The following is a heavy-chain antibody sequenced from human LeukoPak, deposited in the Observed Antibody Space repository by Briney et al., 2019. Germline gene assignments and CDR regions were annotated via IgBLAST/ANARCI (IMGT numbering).Heavy chain of an antibody. CDR2: INPSGGST. CDR3: ARDPGRGNWFDP. V-gene: IGHV1-46*01. CDR1: GYTFTSYY. Sequence: GASVKVSCKASGYTFTSYYMHWVRQAPGQGLEWMGIINPSGGSTSYAQKFQGRVTMTRDTSTSTVYMELSSLRSEDTAVYYRARDPGRGNWFDPWGQGTLVTVSS. J-gene: IGHJ5*02.